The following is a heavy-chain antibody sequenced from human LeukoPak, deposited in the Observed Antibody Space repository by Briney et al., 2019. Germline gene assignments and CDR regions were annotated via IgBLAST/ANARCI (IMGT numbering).Heavy chain of an antibody. J-gene: IGHJ4*02. D-gene: IGHD6-13*01. CDR2: INAGNGNT. V-gene: IGHV1-3*01. CDR3: ARGPRAAADDY. CDR1: GYTFINFA. Sequence: ASVKVSCKASGYTFINFAINWGRRAPGQRPEWMGWINAGNGNTKYSQKFQGRVTITRDTSASTAYMELSGLTSEDTAVYYCARGPRAAADDYWGQGTLVTVSS.